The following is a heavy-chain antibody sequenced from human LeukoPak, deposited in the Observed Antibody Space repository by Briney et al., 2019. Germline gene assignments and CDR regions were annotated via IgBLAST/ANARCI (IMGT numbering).Heavy chain of an antibody. V-gene: IGHV4-59*01. Sequence: SETLSLTCTVSGGSISSYYWSWIRQPPGKGLEWIGYIYYSGSTNYNPSLKSRVTISVDTSKNQFSLKLSSVTAADTAVYYCARGNYYGSGLFDPWGQGTLVTVSS. J-gene: IGHJ5*02. CDR1: GGSISSYY. CDR2: IYYSGST. CDR3: ARGNYYGSGLFDP. D-gene: IGHD3-10*01.